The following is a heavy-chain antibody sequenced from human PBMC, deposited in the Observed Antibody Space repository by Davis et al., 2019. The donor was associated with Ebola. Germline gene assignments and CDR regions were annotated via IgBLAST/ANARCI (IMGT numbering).Heavy chain of an antibody. CDR2: ISHSGGSA. J-gene: IGHJ6*02. D-gene: IGHD6-6*01. Sequence: PGGSLRLSCAASGFTFTSSAMSWVRQAPGKGLEWVSGISHSGGSAYYADSVKGRFTISRDSSKNTLYLQMNSLRVEDTAVYYCAKAIIATLYYYYGMDVWGQGTTVTVSS. CDR1: GFTFTSSA. V-gene: IGHV3-23*01. CDR3: AKAIIATLYYYYGMDV.